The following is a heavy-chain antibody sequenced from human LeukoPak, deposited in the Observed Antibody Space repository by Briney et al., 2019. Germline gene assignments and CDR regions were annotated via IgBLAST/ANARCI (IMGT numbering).Heavy chain of an antibody. CDR1: GGSISSSSYY. V-gene: IGHV4-39*01. CDR2: IYYSGST. CDR3: ARSGYSYGFGYDY. J-gene: IGHJ4*02. D-gene: IGHD5-18*01. Sequence: SETLSLTCTVSGGSISSSSYYWGWIRQPPGKGLEWIGSIYYSGSTYYNPSLKSRVTISVDTSKNQFSLKLSSVTAADTAVYYCARSGYSYGFGYDYWGQGTLVTVSS.